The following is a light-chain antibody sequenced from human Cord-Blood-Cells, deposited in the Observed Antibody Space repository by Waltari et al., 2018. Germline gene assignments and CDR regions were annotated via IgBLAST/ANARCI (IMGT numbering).Light chain of an antibody. J-gene: IGLJ1*01. CDR2: GNG. CDR1: SSNIGAGYD. CDR3: QSYDSSLSGPYYV. V-gene: IGLV1-40*01. Sequence: QSVLTQPPSVSGAPGQRVTISCTGSSSNIGAGYDVHWYQQLPGTAPKLLIYGNGNRPSGFPARFSGSKSGTSASLAITGLQAEDEAEYYCQSYDSSLSGPYYVFGTGTKVTVL.